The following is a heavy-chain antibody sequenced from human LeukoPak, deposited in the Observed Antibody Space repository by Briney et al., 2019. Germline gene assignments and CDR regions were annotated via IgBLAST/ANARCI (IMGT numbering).Heavy chain of an antibody. CDR1: GGSISSSSYY. CDR3: AREERDNYYYYGMDV. CDR2: IYYSGST. J-gene: IGHJ6*02. Sequence: SETLSLTCTVSGGSISSSSYYWGWIRQPPGKGLEWIGSIYYSGSTYYNPSLKSRVTISVDTSKNQFSLKLSSVTAADTAVYYCAREERDNYYYYGMDVWGQGTTVTVSS. V-gene: IGHV4-39*07. D-gene: IGHD2-15*01.